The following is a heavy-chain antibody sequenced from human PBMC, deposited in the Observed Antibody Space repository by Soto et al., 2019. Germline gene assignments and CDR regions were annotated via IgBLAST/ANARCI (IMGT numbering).Heavy chain of an antibody. V-gene: IGHV1-3*01. CDR1: GYTFTRHA. D-gene: IGHD3-3*01. Sequence: GASVKVSCKASGYTFTRHAIHWVRQAPGRRLEWMGWINADNGNTKYSQRFQGGVTITRDTSASTAYMELSSLRSEDTAVYYCARNFGVLLKTDNWFDPWGQGTLVTVSS. CDR3: ARNFGVLLKTDNWFDP. CDR2: INADNGNT. J-gene: IGHJ5*02.